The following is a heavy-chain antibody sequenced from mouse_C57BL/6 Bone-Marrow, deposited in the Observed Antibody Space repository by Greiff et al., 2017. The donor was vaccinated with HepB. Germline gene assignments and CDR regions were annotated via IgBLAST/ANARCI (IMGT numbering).Heavy chain of an antibody. J-gene: IGHJ2*01. V-gene: IGHV1-81*01. CDR1: GYTFTSYG. CDR2: IYPRSGNT. Sequence: VQLQQSGAELAGPGASVKLSCKASGYTFTSYGIRGVKQRTGQGLEWIGEIYPRSGNTYYNEKVKGKATLTSDKSPSTAYMELRSLTSEDSAVYFCARFYFDYWGQGTTLTVSS. CDR3: ARFYFDY.